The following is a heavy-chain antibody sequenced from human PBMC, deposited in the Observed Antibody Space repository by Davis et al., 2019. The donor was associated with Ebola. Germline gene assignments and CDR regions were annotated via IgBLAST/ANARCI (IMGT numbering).Heavy chain of an antibody. CDR1: GFTFSSYG. J-gene: IGHJ4*02. Sequence: GESLKISCAASGFTFSSYGMHWVRQAPGKGLEWVAVISYDGSNKYYADSVKGRFTISRDNSKNTLYLQMNSLRAEDTAVYYCARGVRYSSGWWRPLFDYWGQGTLVTVSS. V-gene: IGHV3-33*05. D-gene: IGHD6-19*01. CDR2: ISYDGSNK. CDR3: ARGVRYSSGWWRPLFDY.